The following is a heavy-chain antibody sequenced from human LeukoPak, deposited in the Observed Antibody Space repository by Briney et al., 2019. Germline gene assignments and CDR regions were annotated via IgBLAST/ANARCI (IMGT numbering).Heavy chain of an antibody. J-gene: IGHJ6*03. V-gene: IGHV2-5*02. D-gene: IGHD1-26*01. CDR2: NYWDDDK. CDR3: AHRQEQVSYYYYYIDV. Sequence: SGPTLMKPTQTLTLICTFSVFSRSTRAVGVGWVRHPPGTGLEWLTLNYWDDDKRYSPSLKSMLTITKDTSKNQVVLTMTNMDPVDTATYYCAHRQEQVSYYYYYIDVWGKGTTVTVSS. CDR1: VFSRSTRAVG.